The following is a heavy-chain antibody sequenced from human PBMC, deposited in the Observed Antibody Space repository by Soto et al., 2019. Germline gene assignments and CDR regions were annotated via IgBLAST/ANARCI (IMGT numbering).Heavy chain of an antibody. CDR3: ARDRHMRWFGEIDWFDP. CDR2: IIPIFGTA. J-gene: IGHJ5*02. Sequence: VASVKVSCKASGGTFSSYAISWVRQAPGQGLEWMGGIIPIFGTANYAQKFQGRVTITADESTSTAYMELSSLRSEDTAVYYCARDRHMRWFGEIDWFDPWGQGTLVTVSS. V-gene: IGHV1-69*13. D-gene: IGHD3-10*01. CDR1: GGTFSSYA.